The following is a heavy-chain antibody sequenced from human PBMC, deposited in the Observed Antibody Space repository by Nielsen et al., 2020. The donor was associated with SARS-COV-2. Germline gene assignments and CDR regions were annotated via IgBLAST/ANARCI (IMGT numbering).Heavy chain of an antibody. J-gene: IGHJ6*02. CDR1: GGSISSSSYY. CDR3: ARQWRNYYYGMDV. V-gene: IGHV4-39*01. CDR2: IYYSGST. Sequence: GSLRLSCAVSGGSISSSSYYWGWIRQPPGKGLEWIGSIYYSGSTYYNPSLKSRVAISVDTSKNQFSLKLSSVTAADTAVYYCARQWRNYYYGMDVWGQGTTVTVSS. D-gene: IGHD5-12*01.